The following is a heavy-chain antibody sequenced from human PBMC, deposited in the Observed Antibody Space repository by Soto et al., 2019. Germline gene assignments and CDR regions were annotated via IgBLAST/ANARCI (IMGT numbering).Heavy chain of an antibody. V-gene: IGHV1-18*01. J-gene: IGHJ4*02. CDR2: ININNGNA. Sequence: QVQLVQSGAELKKPGASVKVSCKASGYTSTTYGITWVRQAPGQGLEWMGWININNGNANYAQRLQDRVTLTTDTSASTDYMVLRSLRSDDTAVYCCSRWMRGKYYDSGTYRIQNYFDYWGQGTLVTVSS. CDR1: GYTSTTYG. CDR3: SRWMRGKYYDSGTYRIQNYFDY. D-gene: IGHD3-10*01.